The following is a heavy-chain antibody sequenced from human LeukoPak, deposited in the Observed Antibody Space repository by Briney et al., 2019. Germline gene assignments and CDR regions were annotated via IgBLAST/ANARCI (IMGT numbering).Heavy chain of an antibody. V-gene: IGHV3-9*03. Sequence: GGSLRLSCAASGFTFDDYAMHWVRQAPGKGLEWVSGISGNGGNIGYADSVMGRFIISRDNARSSLYLQMNSLRAEDMALYYCAKGGIAVAGTWFDPWGQGTLVTVSS. CDR3: AKGGIAVAGTWFDP. D-gene: IGHD6-19*01. CDR2: ISGNGGNI. CDR1: GFTFDDYA. J-gene: IGHJ5*02.